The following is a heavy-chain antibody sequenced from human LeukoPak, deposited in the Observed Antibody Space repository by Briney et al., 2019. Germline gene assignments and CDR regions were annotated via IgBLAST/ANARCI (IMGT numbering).Heavy chain of an antibody. Sequence: GGSLRLSCAASGFTFSSYSMNWVRQAPGKGLEWVSYISSSSSTIYYADSVKGRFTISRDNAKNSLYLQMNSLRAEDTAVYYCARDHCSSTSCYTGYFQHWGQGTLVTVSS. CDR2: ISSSSSTI. D-gene: IGHD2-2*02. V-gene: IGHV3-48*04. CDR1: GFTFSSYS. J-gene: IGHJ1*01. CDR3: ARDHCSSTSCYTGYFQH.